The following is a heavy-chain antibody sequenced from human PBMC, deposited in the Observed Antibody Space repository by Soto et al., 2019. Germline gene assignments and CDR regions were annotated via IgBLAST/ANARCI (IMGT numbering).Heavy chain of an antibody. CDR3: ARQSRSYYDILTGYHPYSYYGMDV. D-gene: IGHD3-9*01. CDR2: IIPIFGTA. Sequence: QVQLVQSGAEVKKPGSSVKVSCKASGGTFSSYAISWVRQAPGQGLEWMGGIIPIFGTANYAQKFQGRVTITADESTSTAYMELSSLRSEDTAVYYCARQSRSYYDILTGYHPYSYYGMDVWGQGTTVTVSS. CDR1: GGTFSSYA. J-gene: IGHJ6*02. V-gene: IGHV1-69*01.